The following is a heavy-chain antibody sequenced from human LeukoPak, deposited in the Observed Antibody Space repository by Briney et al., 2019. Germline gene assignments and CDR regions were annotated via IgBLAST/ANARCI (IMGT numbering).Heavy chain of an antibody. CDR2: INHSGST. CDR1: GGSFSGYY. V-gene: IGHV4-34*01. Sequence: PSETLSLTCAVYGGSFSGYYWSWIRQPPGKGLEWIGEINHSGSTNYNPSLKSRVTISVDTSKNQFSLKLSSVTAADTAVYYCARRVVPASFDPWGQGTLVTVSS. CDR3: ARRVVPASFDP. J-gene: IGHJ5*02. D-gene: IGHD2-2*01.